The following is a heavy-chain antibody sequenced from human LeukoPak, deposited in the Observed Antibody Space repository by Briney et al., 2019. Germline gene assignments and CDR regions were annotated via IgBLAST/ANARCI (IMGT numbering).Heavy chain of an antibody. V-gene: IGHV1-2*06. D-gene: IGHD1-26*01. Sequence: ASVKVSCKASGYTFTGYYMHWVRQAPGEGLEWIGRINPNSGGTNYAQKFQGRVTMTRDTSISTAYMELSRLRSDDTAVCYCARDPYGRSDSCYIDYWGQGSLVTVSS. J-gene: IGHJ4*02. CDR1: GYTFTGYY. CDR2: INPNSGGT. CDR3: ARDPYGRSDSCYIDY.